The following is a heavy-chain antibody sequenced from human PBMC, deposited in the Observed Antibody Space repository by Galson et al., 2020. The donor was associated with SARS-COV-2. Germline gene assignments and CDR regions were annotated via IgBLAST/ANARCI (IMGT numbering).Heavy chain of an antibody. CDR1: GYNFTNYW. Sequence: GEALKISCQGSGYNFTNYWIAWGRQMPGEGLGGMGIIFPGDSNIIYNPSCQGQITIPADKSISTAYLQWSSLEASDTAMYYCARRRGPVRGAYYYAMGVWGQGTPVLVSS. CDR3: ARRRGPVRGAYYYAMGV. J-gene: IGHJ6*02. CDR2: IFPGDSNI. D-gene: IGHD1-26*01. V-gene: IGHV5-51*01.